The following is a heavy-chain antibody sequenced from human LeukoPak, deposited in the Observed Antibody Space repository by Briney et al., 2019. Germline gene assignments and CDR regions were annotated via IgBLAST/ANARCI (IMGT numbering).Heavy chain of an antibody. CDR2: IYYSGST. V-gene: IGHV4-39*07. CDR1: GGSISSSSYY. CDR3: ARGGVGRSRDAFDI. D-gene: IGHD2-8*01. J-gene: IGHJ3*02. Sequence: PSETLSLTCTVSGGSISSSSYYWGWIRQPPGKGLEWIGSIYYSGSTYYNPSLKSRVTISVDTSKNQFSLKLSSVTAADTAVYYCARGGVGRSRDAFDIWGQGTMVTVSS.